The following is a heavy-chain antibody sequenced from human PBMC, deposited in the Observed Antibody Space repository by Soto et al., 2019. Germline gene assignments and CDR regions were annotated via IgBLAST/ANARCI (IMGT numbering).Heavy chain of an antibody. CDR2: INTYNGNT. Sequence: ASVKVSCKASGYTFTRYGIGWARQAPGQGLEWMGWINTYNGNTNYAQNVQGRVTLTTDTSTSTAYMELRSLRSNDTAIYYCAMVDVYVTPSPQDVWGQGTKVTVS. CDR1: GYTFTRYG. J-gene: IGHJ6*02. CDR3: AMVDVYVTPSPQDV. V-gene: IGHV1-18*01. D-gene: IGHD3-16*01.